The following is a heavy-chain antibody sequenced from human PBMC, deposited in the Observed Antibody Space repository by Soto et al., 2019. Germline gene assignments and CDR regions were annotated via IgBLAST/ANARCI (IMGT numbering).Heavy chain of an antibody. CDR1: GGSISSSSYY. Sequence: QLQLQESGPGLVKPSETLSLTCTVSGGSISSSSYYWGWIRQPPGKGLEWIGSIYYSGSTYYNPSLKSRVTISVDTSKNQFSLKLSSVTAADTAVYYCARYNYYDSSAHSRGYWGQGTLVTVSS. V-gene: IGHV4-39*01. CDR3: ARYNYYDSSAHSRGY. J-gene: IGHJ4*02. CDR2: IYYSGST. D-gene: IGHD3-22*01.